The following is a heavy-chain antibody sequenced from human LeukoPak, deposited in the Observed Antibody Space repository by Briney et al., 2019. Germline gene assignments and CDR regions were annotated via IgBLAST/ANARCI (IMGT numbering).Heavy chain of an antibody. Sequence: PGGSLRLSCAASGFPFSSYWMHWVRQAPGKGLVWVSRLNSDGSTTTYADSMKGRFTISRDNAKNTLYLQMNSLRAEDTAVYYCARAKGGPGGTWAFDIWGQGTMVTVSS. D-gene: IGHD3-16*01. CDR2: LNSDGSTT. J-gene: IGHJ3*02. CDR3: ARAKGGPGGTWAFDI. CDR1: GFPFSSYW. V-gene: IGHV3-74*01.